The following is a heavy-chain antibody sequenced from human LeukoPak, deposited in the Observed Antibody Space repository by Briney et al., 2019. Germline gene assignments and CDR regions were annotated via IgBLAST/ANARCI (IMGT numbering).Heavy chain of an antibody. J-gene: IGHJ5*02. CDR3: ARSGTNNWFDP. D-gene: IGHD3-10*01. Sequence: ASVKVSCKASGYTFTSYGLTWVRQAPGQGLEWMGWISPYNGDTNYAQKLQGRVTMTTDTSTSTAYMELRSLRSDDTAVYYCARSGTNNWFDPWGQGTLVTVPS. V-gene: IGHV1-18*01. CDR1: GYTFTSYG. CDR2: ISPYNGDT.